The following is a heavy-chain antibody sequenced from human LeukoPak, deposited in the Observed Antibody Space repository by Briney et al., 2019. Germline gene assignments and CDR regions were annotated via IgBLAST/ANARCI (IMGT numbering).Heavy chain of an antibody. CDR3: ARSSIAVTNFDY. V-gene: IGHV3-66*01. CDR1: GFTVSSNY. J-gene: IGHJ4*02. Sequence: HPGGSLRLSCAASGFTVSSNYMSWVRQAPGKGLEWVSVIYSGGSTYYADSVKGRFTISRDNSKNTLYLQMNSLRAEDTAVYYCARSSIAVTNFDYWGQGTLVTVSS. D-gene: IGHD6-19*01. CDR2: IYSGGST.